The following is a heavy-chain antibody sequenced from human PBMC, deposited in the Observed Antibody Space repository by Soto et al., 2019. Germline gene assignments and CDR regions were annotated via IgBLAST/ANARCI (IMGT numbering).Heavy chain of an antibody. J-gene: IGHJ4*01. D-gene: IGHD3-10*01. V-gene: IGHV4-59*01. CDR2: IHTTGST. Sequence: QVQLQESGPGLVKPSETLSLTCTVSGGSITSYYWSWIRKPPGKGLEWTGYIHTTGSTSYNPPRQSLVTISADVSKNQFSLDLRSVTAADTGVYYCARRWSGTDYWGHGTLVTGSS. CDR1: GGSITSYY. CDR3: ARRWSGTDY.